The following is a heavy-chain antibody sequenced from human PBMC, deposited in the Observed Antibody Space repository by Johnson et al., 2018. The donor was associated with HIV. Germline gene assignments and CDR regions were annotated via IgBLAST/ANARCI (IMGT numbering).Heavy chain of an antibody. CDR1: GFTFSNYA. J-gene: IGHJ3*02. D-gene: IGHD2-15*01. CDR3: ARDRYCSGGSCYLRSRADAFDI. Sequence: LHLVESGGGVVQPGVSLRLPCPASGFTFSNYAMHWVRQAPGTGLEWVSYISSSGSTIYYADAVKGRFTIPRDNAKNSLYLQMNSLRAEDTAVYYCARDRYCSGGSCYLRSRADAFDIWGQGTMVTVSS. V-gene: IGHV3-48*04. CDR2: ISSSGSTI.